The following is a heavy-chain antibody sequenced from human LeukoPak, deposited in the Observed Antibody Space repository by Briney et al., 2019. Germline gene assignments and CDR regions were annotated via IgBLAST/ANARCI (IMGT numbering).Heavy chain of an antibody. CDR1: GFTFSSYA. Sequence: PGGSLRLSCAAPGFTFSSYAMHWVRQAPGKGLEWVAVISYDGSNKYYADSVKGRFTISRDNSKNTLYLQMNSLRAEDTAVYYCARDSGGPFDYWGQGTLVTVSS. D-gene: IGHD3-10*01. CDR3: ARDSGGPFDY. CDR2: ISYDGSNK. J-gene: IGHJ4*02. V-gene: IGHV3-30*04.